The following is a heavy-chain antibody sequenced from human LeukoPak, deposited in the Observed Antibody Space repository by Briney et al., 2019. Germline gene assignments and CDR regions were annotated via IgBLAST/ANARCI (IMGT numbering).Heavy chain of an antibody. CDR1: GYTFTSYG. Sequence: ASVKVSCKASGYTFTSYGISWVRQAPGQGLEWMGWISAYNGNTNYAQKLQGRVTTTTDTSTSTAYMELRSLRSDDTAVYYCARDILWFGEFSPNNWFDPWGQGTLVTVSS. J-gene: IGHJ5*02. V-gene: IGHV1-18*01. CDR3: ARDILWFGEFSPNNWFDP. D-gene: IGHD3-10*01. CDR2: ISAYNGNT.